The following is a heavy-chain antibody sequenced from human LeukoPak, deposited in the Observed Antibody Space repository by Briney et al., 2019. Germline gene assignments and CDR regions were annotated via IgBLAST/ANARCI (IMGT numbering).Heavy chain of an antibody. D-gene: IGHD3-10*01. CDR1: GFTFSDYG. CDR2: IWYDGSNK. J-gene: IGHJ3*02. V-gene: IGHV3-33*01. Sequence: GGSLRLSCAASGFTFSDYGMHWVRQAPGKGLEWVAVIWYDGSNKYYAGSVKGRFTVSRDNSKNTLDLQMSSLRAEDTAVYYCAREQYGSDDALDIWGQGTLVTVSS. CDR3: AREQYGSDDALDI.